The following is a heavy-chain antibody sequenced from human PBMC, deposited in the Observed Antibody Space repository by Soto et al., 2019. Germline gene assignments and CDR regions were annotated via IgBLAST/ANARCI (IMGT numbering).Heavy chain of an antibody. D-gene: IGHD3-10*01. Sequence: TSETLSLTCTVSGGSISSGGYYWSWIRQHPGKGLEWIGYIYYSGSTYYNPSLKSRVTISVDTSKNQFSLKLSSVTAADTAVYYCARGQLLLPAPYGMDVWGQGTTVTVSS. CDR1: GGSISSGGYY. CDR3: ARGQLLLPAPYGMDV. V-gene: IGHV4-31*03. J-gene: IGHJ6*02. CDR2: IYYSGST.